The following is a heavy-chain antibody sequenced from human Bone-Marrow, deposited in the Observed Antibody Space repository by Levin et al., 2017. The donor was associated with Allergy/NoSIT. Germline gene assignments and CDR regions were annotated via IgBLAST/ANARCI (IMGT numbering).Heavy chain of an antibody. D-gene: IGHD2-15*01. Sequence: GESLKISCKASGYTFTSNAINWVRQAPGQGLEWMGWINTNTGNPTYAQGFTGRFVFSLDTSASTAYLQISGLKAEDTAVYYCARRRLSGYGSGGRCYLPDNWFDPWGQGTLVTVSS. V-gene: IGHV7-4-1*02. J-gene: IGHJ5*02. CDR3: ARRRLSGYGSGGRCYLPDNWFDP. CDR1: GYTFTSNA. CDR2: INTNTGNP.